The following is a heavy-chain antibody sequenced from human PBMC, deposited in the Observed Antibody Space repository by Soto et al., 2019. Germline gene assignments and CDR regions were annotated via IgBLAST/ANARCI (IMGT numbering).Heavy chain of an antibody. J-gene: IGHJ6*02. CDR2: INSDGSST. V-gene: IGHV3-74*01. CDR3: ASPIRHVDTAMVTGYYYYGMDV. CDR1: GFTFSSYW. Sequence: EVQLVESGGGLVQPGGSLRLSCAASGFTFSSYWMHWVRQAPGKGLVWVSRINSDGSSTSYADSVKGRFTISRDNAKNTLYLQMNSLRAEDMAVYYCASPIRHVDTAMVTGYYYYGMDVWGQGTTVTVSS. D-gene: IGHD5-18*01.